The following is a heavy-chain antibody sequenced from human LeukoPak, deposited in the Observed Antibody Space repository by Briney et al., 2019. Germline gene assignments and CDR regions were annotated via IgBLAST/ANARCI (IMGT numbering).Heavy chain of an antibody. CDR2: IIPIFGTA. Sequence: ASVKVSCKASGGTFSSYAISWVRQAPGQGLEWMGGIIPIFGTANYAQKFQGRVTITADESTSTAYKGLSSLRSEDTAVYHCARDRYCSGGSCYSAGWFDPWGQGTLVTVSS. CDR1: GGTFSSYA. CDR3: ARDRYCSGGSCYSAGWFDP. J-gene: IGHJ5*02. V-gene: IGHV1-69*13. D-gene: IGHD2-15*01.